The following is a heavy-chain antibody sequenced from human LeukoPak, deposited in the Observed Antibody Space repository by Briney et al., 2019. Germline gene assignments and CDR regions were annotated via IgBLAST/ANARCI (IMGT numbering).Heavy chain of an antibody. CDR3: AKDLFAMTQWEQLGY. V-gene: IGHV3-53*01. CDR2: IYSGGST. J-gene: IGHJ4*02. Sequence: GGSLRLSCAASGFTVSSNYMSWVRQAPGKGLEWVSVIYSGGSTYYADSVKGRFTISRDNSKSTLYLQMNSLRAEDTAVYYCAKDLFAMTQWEQLGYWGQGTLVTVSS. CDR1: GFTVSSNY. D-gene: IGHD1-26*01.